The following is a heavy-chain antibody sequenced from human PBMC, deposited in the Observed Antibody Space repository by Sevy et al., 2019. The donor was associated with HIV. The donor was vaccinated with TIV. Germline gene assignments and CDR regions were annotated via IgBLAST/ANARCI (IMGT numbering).Heavy chain of an antibody. CDR1: GLTFSSDS. CDR2: RSSSSRTI. J-gene: IGHJ4*02. D-gene: IGHD5-18*01. Sequence: GGSLRLSCVVSGLTFSSDSMNWVCQAPGKGLEWLAYRSSSSRTIYYADSVEGRFTISRDNVKKSVFLQMNNLRDEDSATYYCARDVDTPFVRSFDSWGQGTLVTVSS. CDR3: ARDVDTPFVRSFDS. V-gene: IGHV3-48*02.